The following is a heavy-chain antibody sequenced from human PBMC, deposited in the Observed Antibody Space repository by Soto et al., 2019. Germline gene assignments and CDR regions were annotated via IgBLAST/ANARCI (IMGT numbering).Heavy chain of an antibody. CDR2: ISWNSGSI. D-gene: IGHD6-19*01. Sequence: EVQLVESGGGLVQPGSSLRLSCAASGFTFDDYAMHWVRQAPGKGLEWVSGISWNSGSIGYADSVKGRFTISRDNAKNSLYLQMNSLRAEDTALYYGATTTPLLYSSGWYPQGQFDYWGQGTLVTVSS. J-gene: IGHJ4*02. V-gene: IGHV3-9*01. CDR3: ATTTPLLYSSGWYPQGQFDY. CDR1: GFTFDDYA.